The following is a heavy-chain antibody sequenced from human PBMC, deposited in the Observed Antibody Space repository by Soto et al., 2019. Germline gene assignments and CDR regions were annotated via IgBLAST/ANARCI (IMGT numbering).Heavy chain of an antibody. CDR3: SRRLVNDYGSSGGPDY. J-gene: IGHJ4*02. Sequence: PGGSLRLSCTAAGFTFGDYPMAWFRQAPGKGPEWVGCIRGQGSGGTTDYAASVKGRFTISRDDSKGIAYLQMNSLKVVDTAVYYCSRRLVNDYGSSGGPDYWGQGTLVTVSS. D-gene: IGHD3-22*01. CDR2: IRGQGSGGTT. CDR1: GFTFGDYP. V-gene: IGHV3-49*03.